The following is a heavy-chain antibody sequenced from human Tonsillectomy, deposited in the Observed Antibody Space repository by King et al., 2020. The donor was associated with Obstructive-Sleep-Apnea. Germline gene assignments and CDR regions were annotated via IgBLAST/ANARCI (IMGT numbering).Heavy chain of an antibody. J-gene: IGHJ5*02. CDR2: MHFSGST. CDR3: ARGPLVASRYDILTGSPFDP. CDR1: GGTITNYS. V-gene: IGHV4-59*01. D-gene: IGHD3-9*01. Sequence: QLQESGPGLVKPSETLSLACSVSGGTITNYSWSWIRQFPGKGLEWIGYMHFSGSTHYNPSLESRVTLSKDTSDKHFSLRMGSVTTADTAVYYCARGPLVASRYDILTGSPFDPWGQGALITVSS.